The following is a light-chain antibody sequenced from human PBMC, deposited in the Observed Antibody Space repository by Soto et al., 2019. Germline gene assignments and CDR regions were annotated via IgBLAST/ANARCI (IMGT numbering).Light chain of an antibody. V-gene: IGKV3-11*01. CDR2: DAS. J-gene: IGKJ5*01. Sequence: EIVLTQSPATLSLSPGERATLSCRASQSVGIYLGWYQQRPGQAPRLLIYDASKRAAGIPARFSGSGSGTDFTLNINCLEPEDFAVYYCQHRSTWPRAFGQGTRLEIK. CDR1: QSVGIY. CDR3: QHRSTWPRA.